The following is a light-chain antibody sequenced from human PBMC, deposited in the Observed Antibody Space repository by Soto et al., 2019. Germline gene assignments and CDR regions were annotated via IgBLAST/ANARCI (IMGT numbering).Light chain of an antibody. CDR1: QSISNW. CDR2: KAS. CDR3: QHYNSS. Sequence: DIQWTQSPSTLSGSVGDRVTITCRASQSISNWLAWYQQKPGKAPKLLIYKASSLESGVPSRFSGSGSGTEFTLIISRLQPIDFATYYCQHYNSSFGQGTKLDIK. J-gene: IGKJ1*01. V-gene: IGKV1-5*03.